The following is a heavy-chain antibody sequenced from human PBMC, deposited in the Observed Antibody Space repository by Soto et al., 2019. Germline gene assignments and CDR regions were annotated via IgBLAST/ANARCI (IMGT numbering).Heavy chain of an antibody. V-gene: IGHV1-18*01. J-gene: IGHJ5*02. CDR1: GYTFTSYG. Sequence: QVQLVQSGAEVKKPGASVKVSCKASGYTFTSYGISWLRQAPGQVLEWMGWISTYNGNTNYAQKLQGRVTMTADTSTSTADMELRSLRSDDTAVYYCAREGGYGDPQTNWFDPWGQGTLVTVSS. D-gene: IGHD4-17*01. CDR3: AREGGYGDPQTNWFDP. CDR2: ISTYNGNT.